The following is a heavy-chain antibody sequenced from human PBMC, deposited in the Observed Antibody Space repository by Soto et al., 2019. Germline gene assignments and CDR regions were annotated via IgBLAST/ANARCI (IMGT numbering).Heavy chain of an antibody. CDR1: GFDFSTYA. V-gene: IGHV3-23*01. J-gene: IGHJ6*02. CDR2: VSSNADRT. CDR3: AKKRV. Sequence: GGSLRLSCAASGFDFSTYAMSWVRQAPGKGLEWVSAVSSNADRTNYIDSVRGRFNIFRDNSKNTLDLQMNNLRAEDTAVYYCAKKRVGGQGPSVTAPS.